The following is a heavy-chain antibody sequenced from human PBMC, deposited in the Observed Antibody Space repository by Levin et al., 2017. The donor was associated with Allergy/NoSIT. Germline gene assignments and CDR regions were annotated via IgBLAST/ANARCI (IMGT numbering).Heavy chain of an antibody. V-gene: IGHV5-51*01. CDR1: GYSFNNYW. J-gene: IGHJ5*02. Sequence: PGGSLRLSCKASGYSFNNYWIGWVRQMPGKGLEWMGIIYPDDSETRYSPSFQGQVTFSADKSISTAYLQWSSLKASDTAMYYCTRRAYSGYEASWFDPWGQGTLVTVSS. CDR2: IYPDDSET. CDR3: TRRAYSGYEASWFDP. D-gene: IGHD5-12*01.